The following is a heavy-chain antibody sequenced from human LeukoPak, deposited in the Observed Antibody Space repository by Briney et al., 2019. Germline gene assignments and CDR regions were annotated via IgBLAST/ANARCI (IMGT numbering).Heavy chain of an antibody. V-gene: IGHV3-11*01. CDR1: GFTFSDYY. Sequence: GGSLRLSCAASGFTFSDYYMRWIRQAPGNGLDWVSYISISGSTIYYADSVKGRFTISRDNAKNSLYLQMNSLRAEDTAVYYCAKFERKGIAVAGPYYFDYWGQGTLVTVSS. J-gene: IGHJ4*02. CDR2: ISISGSTI. CDR3: AKFERKGIAVAGPYYFDY. D-gene: IGHD6-19*01.